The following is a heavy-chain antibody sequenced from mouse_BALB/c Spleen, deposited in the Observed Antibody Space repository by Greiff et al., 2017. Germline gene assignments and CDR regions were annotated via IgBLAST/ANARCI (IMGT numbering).Heavy chain of an antibody. D-gene: IGHD2-3*01. CDR1: GFSLTSYG. V-gene: IGHV2-2*02. CDR2: IWSVGST. J-gene: IGHJ2*01. CDR3: ARNDGYYYFDY. Sequence: VMLVESGPGLVQPSQSLSITCTASGFSLTSYGVHWVRQSPGKGLEWLGVIWSVGSTDYNAAFISRLSISKDNSKSQVFLKMNSLQANDTAIYYCARNDGYYYFDYWGQGTTLTVSS.